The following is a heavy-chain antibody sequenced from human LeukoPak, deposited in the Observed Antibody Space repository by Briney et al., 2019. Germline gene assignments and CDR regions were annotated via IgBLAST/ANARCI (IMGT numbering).Heavy chain of an antibody. Sequence: SETLSLTCTVSGGSINSSSYYWGWIRQPPGKGLEWIGSIFYSGNTYDNPSLKSRVTISVDTSKNQFSLKLSSVTAADTAVYYCARQGSSSYEYNWFDPWGQGTLVTVSS. CDR1: GGSINSSSYY. J-gene: IGHJ5*02. D-gene: IGHD6-6*01. CDR3: ARQGSSSYEYNWFDP. V-gene: IGHV4-39*07. CDR2: IFYSGNT.